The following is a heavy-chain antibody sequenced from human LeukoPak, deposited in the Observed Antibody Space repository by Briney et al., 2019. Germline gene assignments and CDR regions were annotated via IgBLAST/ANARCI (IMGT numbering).Heavy chain of an antibody. J-gene: IGHJ4*02. CDR2: MFGNGGT. V-gene: IGHV4-59*08. CDR3: ARQTAKKWDLPGSFDS. Sequence: PSETLSLTCGVSGGSMSSDYWSWIRQSPGKGLEWIGRMFGNGGTNYSPSFQRRATMSVDTSTRRLSLRLNSMTAADTAVYYCARQTAKKWDLPGSFDSWGQGILVTVSS. CDR1: GGSMSSDY. D-gene: IGHD1-26*01.